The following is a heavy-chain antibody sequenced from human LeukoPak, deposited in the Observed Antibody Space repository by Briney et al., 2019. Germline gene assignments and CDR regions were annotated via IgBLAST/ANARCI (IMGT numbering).Heavy chain of an antibody. CDR3: EKNGGSSCYDRLDY. Sequence: PGGSLRLSCAASGFTFSSYAMTWVRQAPGKGLEWVSVISGSGDSTYYAGSVKGRFTISRDNSKNTLYLQMNNLRGEDTAIYYCEKNGGSSCYDRLDYWGQGTLVTVSS. CDR2: ISGSGDST. D-gene: IGHD2-2*01. J-gene: IGHJ4*02. V-gene: IGHV3-23*01. CDR1: GFTFSSYA.